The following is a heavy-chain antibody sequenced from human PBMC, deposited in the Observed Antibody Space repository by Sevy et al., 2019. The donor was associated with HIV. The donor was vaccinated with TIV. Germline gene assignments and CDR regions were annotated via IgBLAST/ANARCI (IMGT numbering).Heavy chain of an antibody. Sequence: GGSLRLSCKGSGYSFTSYWIGWVRQMPGKGLEWMGLIYPGDSDTRYSTSVQGQVTISADKSISTAYLQWSSLKASDTAMYYCARLSTLSPLRYFDWLWGYFQHWGQGTLVTVSS. V-gene: IGHV5-51*01. D-gene: IGHD3-9*01. CDR2: IYPGDSDT. CDR1: GYSFTSYW. CDR3: ARLSTLSPLRYFDWLWGYFQH. J-gene: IGHJ1*01.